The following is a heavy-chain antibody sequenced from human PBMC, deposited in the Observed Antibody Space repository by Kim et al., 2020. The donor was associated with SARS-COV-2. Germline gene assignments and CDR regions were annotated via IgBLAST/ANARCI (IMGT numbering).Heavy chain of an antibody. CDR2: IRTGARNYAT. CDR1: GFTFSGSA. Sequence: GGSLRLSCAASGFTFSGSAMHWVRQASGKGLEWVGRIRTGARNYATAYAASVTGRFIISRDDSKNTAYLQMNSLKTEDTAVYYCSRLEYSSSSWGANWGQGNLGTVTS. J-gene: IGHJ4*02. D-gene: IGHD6-6*01. CDR3: SRLEYSSSSWGAN. V-gene: IGHV3-73*01.